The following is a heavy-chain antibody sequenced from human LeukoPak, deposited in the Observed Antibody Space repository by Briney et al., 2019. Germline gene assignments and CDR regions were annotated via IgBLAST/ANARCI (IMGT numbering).Heavy chain of an antibody. CDR2: IYTSGST. V-gene: IGHV4-4*07. D-gene: IGHD3-22*01. CDR3: ARDYYDSSGSDAFDI. Sequence: SETLSLTCTVSGGSISSYYWSWIRQPAGKGLEWIGRIYTSGSTNSNPSLKSRVTMSVDTSKNQFSLKLSSVTAADTAVYYRARDYYDSSGSDAFDIWGEGTMVTVSS. J-gene: IGHJ3*02. CDR1: GGSISSYY.